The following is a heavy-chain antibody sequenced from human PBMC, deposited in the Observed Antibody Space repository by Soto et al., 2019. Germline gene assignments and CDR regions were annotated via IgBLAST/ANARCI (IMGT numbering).Heavy chain of an antibody. V-gene: IGHV4-4*07. Sequence: SETLSLTCTVSGGSISSYYWSWIRQPAGKGLEWIGRIYTSGSTTYNPSLKSRVTMSVDTSKNQFSLKLSSVTAADTAVYYCARVRVLRYFDWLLYDDGMDVWGQGTTVTVSS. D-gene: IGHD3-9*01. J-gene: IGHJ6*02. CDR1: GGSISSYY. CDR2: IYTSGST. CDR3: ARVRVLRYFDWLLYDDGMDV.